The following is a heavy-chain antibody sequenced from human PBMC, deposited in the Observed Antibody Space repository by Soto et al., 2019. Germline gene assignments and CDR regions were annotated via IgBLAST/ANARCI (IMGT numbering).Heavy chain of an antibody. CDR1: GFTFSSYA. CDR2: ISYDGSNK. J-gene: IGHJ4*02. CDR3: ARGRVYYYDSSGYRERNYFDY. V-gene: IGHV3-30-3*01. D-gene: IGHD3-22*01. Sequence: GGSLRLSCAASGFTFSSYAMHWVRQAPGKGLEWVAVISYDGSNKYYADSVKGRFTISRDNSKNTLYLQMNSLRAEDTAVYYCARGRVYYYDSSGYRERNYFDYWGQGTPVTVSS.